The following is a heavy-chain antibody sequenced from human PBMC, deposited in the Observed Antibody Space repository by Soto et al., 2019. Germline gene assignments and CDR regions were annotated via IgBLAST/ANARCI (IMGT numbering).Heavy chain of an antibody. Sequence: QVQLVESGGDLVKRGGSLRLSCAASGYTFSDYYMSWIRQAPGKGLEWISYIDTSSTKIYYADSVKGRFTISRDNAKNSLYLELNSRRDEHTAVYYCASHYDMWSGYLSPVDYWGQGTLVTVSS. CDR1: GYTFSDYY. CDR3: ASHYDMWSGYLSPVDY. D-gene: IGHD3-3*01. CDR2: IDTSSTKI. J-gene: IGHJ4*02. V-gene: IGHV3-11*01.